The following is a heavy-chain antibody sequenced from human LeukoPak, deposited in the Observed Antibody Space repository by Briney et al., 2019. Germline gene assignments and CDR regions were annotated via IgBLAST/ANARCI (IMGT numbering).Heavy chain of an antibody. CDR2: IYYSGRS. CDR3: ARGRDQELLWFGESGGAEYGMDV. V-gene: IGHV4-39*07. Sequence: SETPSLTCTVSGGSISSSSNYWGWIRQPPGKGLEWIGSIYYSGRSYYNPSLKSRVTISVDTSKNQFSLKLSSVTAADTAVYYCARGRDQELLWFGESGGAEYGMDVWGQGTTVTVSS. D-gene: IGHD3-10*01. J-gene: IGHJ6*02. CDR1: GGSISSSSNY.